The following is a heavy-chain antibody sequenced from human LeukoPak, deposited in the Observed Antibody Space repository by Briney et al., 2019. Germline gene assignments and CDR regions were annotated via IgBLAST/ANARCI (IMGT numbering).Heavy chain of an antibody. CDR2: ISYDGSNK. CDR3: AREYSSSSDY. Sequence: GGSLRLSCAASGFTFSSYGMHWVRQAPGKGLEWVAVISYDGSNKYYADSVKGRFTISRDNSKNTPYLQMNSLRAEDTAVYYCAREYSSSSDYWGQGTLVTVSS. V-gene: IGHV3-30*19. J-gene: IGHJ4*02. CDR1: GFTFSSYG. D-gene: IGHD6-6*01.